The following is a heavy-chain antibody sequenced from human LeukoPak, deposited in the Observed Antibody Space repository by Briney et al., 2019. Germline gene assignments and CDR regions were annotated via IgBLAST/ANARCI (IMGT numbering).Heavy chain of an antibody. CDR1: GFTFDDYA. CDR2: INWNSGSI. Sequence: PGRSLRLSSAASGFTFDDYAMHWVRQAPGKGLEWVSGINWNSGSIDYAGSVKGRFTISRDNAKNLQYLQMNSLRAEDTAVYYCARDPWTNSDYDGFDYWGQGTLVTVSS. V-gene: IGHV3-9*01. CDR3: ARDPWTNSDYDGFDY. J-gene: IGHJ4*02. D-gene: IGHD5-12*01.